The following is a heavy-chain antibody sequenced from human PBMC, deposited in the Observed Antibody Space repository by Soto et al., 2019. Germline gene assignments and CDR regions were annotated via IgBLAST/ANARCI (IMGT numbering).Heavy chain of an antibody. J-gene: IGHJ4*02. CDR2: ISGSGGST. D-gene: IGHD2-15*01. Sequence: EVQLLESGGGLVQPGGSLRLSCAASGFTFSSYAMRWVRQAPGKGLEWVSAISGSGGSTYYADSVKGRFTISRDNSKNTRYLQMNSLRAEDTAVYYCAKSRIQSPHRYCRGGSCGAFDYWGQGTLVTVSS. CDR1: GFTFSSYA. V-gene: IGHV3-23*01. CDR3: AKSRIQSPHRYCRGGSCGAFDY.